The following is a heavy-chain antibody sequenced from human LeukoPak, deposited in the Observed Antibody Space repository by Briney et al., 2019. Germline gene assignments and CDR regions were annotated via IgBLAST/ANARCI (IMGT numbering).Heavy chain of an antibody. CDR3: ATSGYSYGVVDY. CDR2: ISGSGGST. Sequence: GGSLRLSCLTSGFTLSTNAMSWVRQAPGKGLEWVSAISGSGGSTYYADSVKGRFTISRDNSKNTLYLQMNSLRAEDTAVYYCATSGYSYGVVDYWGQGTLVTVSS. V-gene: IGHV3-23*01. J-gene: IGHJ4*02. D-gene: IGHD5-18*01. CDR1: GFTLSTNA.